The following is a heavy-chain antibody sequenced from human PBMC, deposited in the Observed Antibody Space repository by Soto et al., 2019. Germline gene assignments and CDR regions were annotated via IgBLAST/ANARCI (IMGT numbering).Heavy chain of an antibody. D-gene: IGHD4-17*01. CDR3: ARDSGGDYHNYYMDV. J-gene: IGHJ6*03. CDR2: IWYDGSNK. Sequence: QVQLVESGGXVVQPGXXLRLSCAASXXXXSSYAXXXVRQAPGKGLEWVTIIWYDGSNKNYADSVKGRFTISRDNSKNTVYLQMNSLRVEDTAVYYCARDSGGDYHNYYMDVWGKGTTVTVSS. CDR1: XXXXSSYA. V-gene: IGHV3-33*01.